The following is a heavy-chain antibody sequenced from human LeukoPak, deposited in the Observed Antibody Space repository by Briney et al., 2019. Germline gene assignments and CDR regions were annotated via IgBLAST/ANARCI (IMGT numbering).Heavy chain of an antibody. D-gene: IGHD5-24*01. V-gene: IGHV3-30-3*01. J-gene: IGHJ4*02. Sequence: GGPLTLFCSVSGFTFSRHAMQWVRQAPGKGREGVGVISYGRSKKYYADSVKGRFTISRDNSKNTLYLQMNSLRAEDTAVYYCARGVLNGYYYSYWGQGTLVTVSS. CDR3: ARGVLNGYYYSY. CDR1: GFTFSRHA. CDR2: ISYGRSKK.